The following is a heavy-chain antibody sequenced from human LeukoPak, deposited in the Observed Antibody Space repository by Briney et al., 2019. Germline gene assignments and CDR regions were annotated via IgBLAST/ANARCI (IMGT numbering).Heavy chain of an antibody. D-gene: IGHD3/OR15-3a*01. CDR2: ISTYNGNT. CDR3: ARGRPGLAAYYFDY. Sequence: ASVKVSCKASGYTFTSHGISWVRQAPGQGLEWMGWISTYNGNTNYAQKLQGRVSMTTDTSTSTAYMDLRSLRSDDTAVYYCARGRPGLAAYYFDYWGQGTLVTVSS. J-gene: IGHJ4*02. CDR1: GYTFTSHG. V-gene: IGHV1-18*01.